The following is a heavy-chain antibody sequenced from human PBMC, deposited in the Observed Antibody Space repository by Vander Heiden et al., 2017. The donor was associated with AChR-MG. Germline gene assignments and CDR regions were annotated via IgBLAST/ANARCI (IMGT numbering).Heavy chain of an antibody. J-gene: IGHJ6*02. CDR1: GGTFSSYA. CDR2: IIPIFGTA. D-gene: IGHD2-2*01. Sequence: QVQLVQSGAEVKKPGSPVTVSCKASGGTFSSYAIRWVRQAPGQGLEWMGGIIPIFGTANNAQKFQGRVTITADESTSTAYMELSSLRSEDTAVYYCARQGYCSSTSCEYYYYGMDVWGQGTTVTVSS. V-gene: IGHV1-69*01. CDR3: ARQGYCSSTSCEYYYYGMDV.